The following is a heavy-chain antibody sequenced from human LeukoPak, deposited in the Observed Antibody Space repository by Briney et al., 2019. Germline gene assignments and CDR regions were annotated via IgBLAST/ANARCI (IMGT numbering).Heavy chain of an antibody. Sequence: SETLSLTCAVYGGPFSNYYWSWVREPPGKGLEGIGEINHSGSTNYNPSLKSRVTISVDTSKNQFSLKLSSVTAADTAVYYCASCLGYCTRLPDMDVWSKGTTVTVSS. V-gene: IGHV4-34*01. D-gene: IGHD2-8*01. CDR3: ASCLGYCTRLPDMDV. CDR2: INHSGST. CDR1: GGPFSNYY. J-gene: IGHJ6*03.